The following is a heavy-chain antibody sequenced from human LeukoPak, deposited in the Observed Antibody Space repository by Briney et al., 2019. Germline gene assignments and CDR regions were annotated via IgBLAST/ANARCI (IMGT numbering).Heavy chain of an antibody. CDR1: GYTFTGYY. CDR3: ARDFSSGWYSDY. Sequence: ASVTVSCKASGYTFTGYYMHWVRQAPGQGLEWMGWINPNSGGTNYAQKFQGRVTMTRDTSISTAYMELSRLRSDDTAVYYCARDFSSGWYSDYWGQGTLVTVSS. V-gene: IGHV1-2*02. D-gene: IGHD6-19*01. CDR2: INPNSGGT. J-gene: IGHJ4*02.